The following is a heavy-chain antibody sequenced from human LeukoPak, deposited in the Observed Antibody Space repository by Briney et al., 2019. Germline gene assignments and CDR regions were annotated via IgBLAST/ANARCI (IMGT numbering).Heavy chain of an antibody. CDR2: MNPNSGNT. J-gene: IGHJ4*02. CDR1: GYTFTSYD. V-gene: IGHV1-8*03. D-gene: IGHD3-22*01. Sequence: ASVMVSCKASGYTFTSYDINWVRQATGQGLEWMGWMNPNSGNTGYAQKFQGRVTITRNTSISTASMELSSLRSEDTAVYYCARVSKYYYDSSGYSDYWGQGTLVTVSS. CDR3: ARVSKYYYDSSGYSDY.